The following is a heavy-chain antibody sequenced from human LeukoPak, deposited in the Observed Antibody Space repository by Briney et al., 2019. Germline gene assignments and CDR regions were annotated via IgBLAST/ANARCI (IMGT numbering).Heavy chain of an antibody. CDR3: ARDLVGSHTGYSSGAWDY. CDR1: GGTFSNYA. V-gene: IGHV1-69*13. J-gene: IGHJ4*02. CDR2: IMSIFDTA. D-gene: IGHD3-9*01. Sequence: ASVKVSCKASGGTFSNYAISWVRQAPGQGLEWMGGIMSIFDTADYAQKFQGRLTITADESTSTAYMELSSLRAEDTAVYYCARDLVGSHTGYSSGAWDYWGQGTLVTVSS.